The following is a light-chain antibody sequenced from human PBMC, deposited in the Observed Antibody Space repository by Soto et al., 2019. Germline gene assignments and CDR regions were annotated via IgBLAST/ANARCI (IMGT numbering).Light chain of an antibody. CDR1: SSDVGGSTY. Sequence: QSALTQPRSVSGSPGQSVTLSCTGTSSDVGGSTYVSWYQHHPGRAPKLLVFDVNKRPSGVPDRFSGSKSGNTASLTISGLQAEDEADYYCCSYAETYNVVFGGGTKLTVL. V-gene: IGLV2-11*01. CDR3: CSYAETYNVV. CDR2: DVN. J-gene: IGLJ2*01.